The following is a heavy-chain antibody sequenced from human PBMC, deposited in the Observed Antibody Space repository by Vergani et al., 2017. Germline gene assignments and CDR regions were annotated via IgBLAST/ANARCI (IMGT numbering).Heavy chain of an antibody. CDR2: IYYSGST. V-gene: IGHV4-39*01. Sequence: QLQLQESGPGLVKPSETLSLTCTVSGGSISSSSYYWGWIRQPPGKGLEWIGSIYYSGSTYYNPSLKSRVTISVDTSKNQFTLKLSSVTAADTAVYYCARLTAPNQYCSGYYGGWFDPWGQGTLVTVSS. CDR3: ARLTAPNQYCSGYYGGWFDP. J-gene: IGHJ5*02. D-gene: IGHD3-3*01. CDR1: GGSISSSSYY.